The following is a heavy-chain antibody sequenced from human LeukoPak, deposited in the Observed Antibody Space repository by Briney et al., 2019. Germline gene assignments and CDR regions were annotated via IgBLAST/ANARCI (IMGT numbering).Heavy chain of an antibody. D-gene: IGHD2/OR15-2a*01. CDR2: IWYDGSKK. CDR1: GFAFTDYG. J-gene: IGHJ4*02. Sequence: GGSLRLSCAASGFAFTDYGFHWARQPPGKGLEWVAGIWYDGSKKFYVDSVQGRFTISRDNSKNSLHLQMNSLRTEDTAVYYCARDFCSTSFCFDYWGQGSLVTVSS. CDR3: ARDFCSTSFCFDY. V-gene: IGHV3-33*01.